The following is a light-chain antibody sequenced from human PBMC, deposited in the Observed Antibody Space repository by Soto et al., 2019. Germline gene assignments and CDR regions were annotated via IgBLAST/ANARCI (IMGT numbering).Light chain of an antibody. CDR1: SSNIGADYD. V-gene: IGLV1-40*01. CDR3: QSYDTSLGFV. J-gene: IGLJ1*01. Sequence: QSVLTQPPSVSGAPGQRVTFSCFGSSSNIGADYDVHWYQQLPGTAPKLLIYGNINRPSGVPDRFSGSKSGAPAALAITGLQPEDEADYYCQSYDTSLGFVFGTGTKVTVL. CDR2: GNI.